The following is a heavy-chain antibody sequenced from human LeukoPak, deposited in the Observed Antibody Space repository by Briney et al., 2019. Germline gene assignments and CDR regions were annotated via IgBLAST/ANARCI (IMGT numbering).Heavy chain of an antibody. CDR3: ARDRGWELRWFELDY. D-gene: IGHD1-26*01. CDR1: GFTFSSYS. CDR2: ISSSSSTI. V-gene: IGHV3-48*01. J-gene: IGHJ4*02. Sequence: GGSLRLSCAASGFTFSSYSMNWVRQAPGKGLEWVSYISSSSSTIYYADSVKGRFTISRDNAKNSLYLQMNSLRAEDTAVYYCARDRGWELRWFELDYWGQGTLVTVSS.